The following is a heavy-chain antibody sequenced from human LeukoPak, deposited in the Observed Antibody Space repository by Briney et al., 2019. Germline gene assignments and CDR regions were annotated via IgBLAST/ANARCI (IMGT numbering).Heavy chain of an antibody. CDR1: GFTFSSYW. Sequence: GGSLRLSCAASGFTFSSYWMSWVRQAPGKGLEWVANIKQDGSEKYYVDSVKGRFTISRDNAKNSLYLQMNSLRAEDTAVYYCARAGYSSGWPYYFDYWGQGTLVTVSS. V-gene: IGHV3-7*01. CDR3: ARAGYSSGWPYYFDY. D-gene: IGHD6-19*01. CDR2: IKQDGSEK. J-gene: IGHJ4*02.